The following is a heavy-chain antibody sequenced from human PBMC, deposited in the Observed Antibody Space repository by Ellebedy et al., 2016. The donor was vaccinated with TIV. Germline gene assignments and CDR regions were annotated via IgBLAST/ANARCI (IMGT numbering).Heavy chain of an antibody. V-gene: IGHV5-51*01. Sequence: GESLKISXKGSGYSFSTYWIGWERQMPGKGLEWMGIIYPGDSETRYSPSFQGQVTISVDKSISSAYLIWSSLKATDTAMYYCARNSGNSDAFDIWGQGTMVTVSP. J-gene: IGHJ3*02. CDR2: IYPGDSET. CDR1: GYSFSTYW. CDR3: ARNSGNSDAFDI. D-gene: IGHD1-26*01.